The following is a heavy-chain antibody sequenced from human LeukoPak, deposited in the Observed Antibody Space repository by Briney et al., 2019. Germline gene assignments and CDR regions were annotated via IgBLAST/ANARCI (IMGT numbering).Heavy chain of an antibody. D-gene: IGHD5-18*01. CDR2: ISSGSKYI. CDR1: GLTFSSYS. CDR3: ARALSNSYGSMDF. J-gene: IGHJ4*02. Sequence: GRSLRLSCAASGLTFSSYSMNWVRQAPGKGLEWISSISSGSKYIYNADSVKGRFTISRDNAKNSLYLQMNSLRAEDTAVYYCARALSNSYGSMDFWGQGTLVIVSS. V-gene: IGHV3-21*01.